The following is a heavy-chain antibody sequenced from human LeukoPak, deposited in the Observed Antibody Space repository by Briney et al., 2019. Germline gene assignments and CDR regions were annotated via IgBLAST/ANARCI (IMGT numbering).Heavy chain of an antibody. CDR3: ARGHDSSGYSH. D-gene: IGHD3-22*01. V-gene: IGHV3-74*01. J-gene: IGHJ4*02. CDR2: ISSDGTTT. Sequence: GGSLRLSCAASGFPFSIYWMQWVRQAPGEGLVWVSRISSDGTTTTYADSVKGRFTISRDNAKNSLYLQMNSLRAEDTAVYYCARGHDSSGYSHWGQGTLVTVSS. CDR1: GFPFSIYW.